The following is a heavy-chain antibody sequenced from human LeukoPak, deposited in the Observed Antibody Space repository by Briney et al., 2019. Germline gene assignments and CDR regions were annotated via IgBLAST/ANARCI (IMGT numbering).Heavy chain of an antibody. Sequence: GGSLRLSCAASGFTFSNYWMSWVRQAPGKGLEWVANIKQDGSEKYDVDSVKGRFTISRDNAKNSLYLQMNSLRAEDTAVYYCARAYGDYAELLDYWGQGTLVTVSS. CDR1: GFTFSNYW. J-gene: IGHJ4*02. CDR2: IKQDGSEK. V-gene: IGHV3-7*01. CDR3: ARAYGDYAELLDY. D-gene: IGHD4-17*01.